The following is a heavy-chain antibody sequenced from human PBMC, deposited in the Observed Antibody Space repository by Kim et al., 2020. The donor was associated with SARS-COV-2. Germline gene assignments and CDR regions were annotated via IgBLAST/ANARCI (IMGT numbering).Heavy chain of an antibody. CDR3: AKDIVGATYYYYGMDV. V-gene: IGHV3-23*01. D-gene: IGHD1-26*01. Sequence: VKGRFTIARDNSKTTLYLQMNSLRAEDTAVYYCAKDIVGATYYYYGMDVWGQGTTVTVSS. J-gene: IGHJ6*02.